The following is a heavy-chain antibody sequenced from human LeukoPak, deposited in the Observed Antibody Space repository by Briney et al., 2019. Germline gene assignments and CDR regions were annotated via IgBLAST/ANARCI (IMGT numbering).Heavy chain of an antibody. V-gene: IGHV4-59*01. CDR2: IYYSGST. D-gene: IGHD6-13*01. CDR1: GGSLSSYS. Sequence: LETLSLTSTVCGGSLSSYSWSWIRQPPGKGLEWTGYIYYSGSTNSNPSLTSRVTISVDTSKNQFSLTLSSVTAADTAVYYCARAYSSSWYEDFDLWGRGTLVTVSS. CDR3: ARAYSSSWYEDFDL. J-gene: IGHJ2*01.